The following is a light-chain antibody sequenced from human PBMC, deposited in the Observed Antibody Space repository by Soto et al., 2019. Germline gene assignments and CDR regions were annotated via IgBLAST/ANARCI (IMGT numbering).Light chain of an antibody. CDR2: GAS. V-gene: IGKV3-20*01. CDR1: QSVSSSS. Sequence: EIVLTQSPGTLSLSPGERATLSCRASQSVSSSSLDWYQQKPGQAPRLLIYGASTRATGIPDRFSGSGSGTDLTLTISRLEPEDFAVYYCQQYGNSPRYTFGQGTKVEIK. J-gene: IGKJ2*01. CDR3: QQYGNSPRYT.